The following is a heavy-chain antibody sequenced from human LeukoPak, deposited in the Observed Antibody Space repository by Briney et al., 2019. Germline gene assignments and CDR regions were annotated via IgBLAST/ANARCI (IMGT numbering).Heavy chain of an antibody. CDR1: GYTFTSYG. Sequence: ASVKVSCKASGYTFTSYGISWVRQAPGQGLEWMGWISAYNGNTNYAQKLQGRFTMTTDTSTSTAYMELRSLRSDDTAVYYCARDRSCSSTSCYFDAFDIWGQGTMVTVSS. D-gene: IGHD2-2*01. V-gene: IGHV1-18*01. CDR3: ARDRSCSSTSCYFDAFDI. CDR2: ISAYNGNT. J-gene: IGHJ3*02.